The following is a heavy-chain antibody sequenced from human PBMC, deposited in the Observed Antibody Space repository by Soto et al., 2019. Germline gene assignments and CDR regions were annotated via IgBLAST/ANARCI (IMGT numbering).Heavy chain of an antibody. CDR3: AKEGPEQYSSSSFDY. J-gene: IGHJ4*02. D-gene: IGHD6-6*01. V-gene: IGHV3-30*18. CDR2: ISYDGSNK. CDR1: GFTFSSYG. Sequence: LRLSCAASGFTFSSYGMHWVRQAPGKGLEWVAVISYDGSNKYYADSVKGRFTISRDNSKNTLYLQMNSLRAEDTAVYYCAKEGPEQYSSSSFDYWGQGTLVTVSS.